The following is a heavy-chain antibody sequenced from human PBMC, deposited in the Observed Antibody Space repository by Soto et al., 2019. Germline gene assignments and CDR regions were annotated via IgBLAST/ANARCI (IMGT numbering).Heavy chain of an antibody. J-gene: IGHJ4*02. Sequence: PGGSLRLSCAASGFSFSSYWMSRVRQTPGRGLEWVANIKSDGSEKYYVDSVKGRFTVSRDNAKHSLFLQMSSLRAEDTAVYYCARSGSGNDNWGPGTLVTVAS. V-gene: IGHV3-7*01. CDR3: ARSGSGNDN. CDR1: GFSFSSYW. CDR2: IKSDGSEK. D-gene: IGHD5-12*01.